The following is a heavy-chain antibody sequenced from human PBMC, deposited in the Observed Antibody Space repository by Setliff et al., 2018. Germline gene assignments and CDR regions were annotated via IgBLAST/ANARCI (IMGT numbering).Heavy chain of an antibody. CDR2: INAGNGNT. V-gene: IGHV1-3*01. Sequence: ASVKVSCKASGYTFTSYAMHWVRQAPGQRLEWMGWINAGNGNTKYSQKFQGRVTITRDTSASTAYMELSRLTSEDTAVYYCALEYSNSSPTVYYYMDVWGKGTTVTVSS. CDR1: GYTFTSYA. CDR3: ALEYSNSSPTVYYYMDV. J-gene: IGHJ6*03. D-gene: IGHD6-6*01.